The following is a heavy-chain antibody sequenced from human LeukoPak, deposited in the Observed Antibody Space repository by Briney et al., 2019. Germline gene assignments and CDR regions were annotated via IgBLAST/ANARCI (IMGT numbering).Heavy chain of an antibody. D-gene: IGHD2-15*01. Sequence: GGSLRLSCAASGFTFDDYAMHWIRHAPGKGLEWVSGISWNSGSIGYADSVKGRFTISRDNSKNTLYLQMNSLRAEDTAVYYCAKGAYCSGGSCYDLSWFDPWGQGTLVTVSS. CDR1: GFTFDDYA. J-gene: IGHJ5*02. CDR2: ISWNSGSI. CDR3: AKGAYCSGGSCYDLSWFDP. V-gene: IGHV3-9*01.